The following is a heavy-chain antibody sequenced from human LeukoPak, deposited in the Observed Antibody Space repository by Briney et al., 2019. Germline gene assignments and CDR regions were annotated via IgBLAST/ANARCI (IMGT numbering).Heavy chain of an antibody. CDR3: ARGRGDDYVWGSYRRLEPPNWFDP. CDR2: INPNSGGT. CDR1: GYTFTGYY. J-gene: IGHJ5*02. Sequence: GASVKVSCKASGYTFTGYYMHWVRQAPGQGLEWMGWINPNSGGTNYAQKFQGRVTMTRDTSISTAYMELSSLRSEDTAVYYCARGRGDDYVWGSYRRLEPPNWFDPWGQGTLVTVSS. V-gene: IGHV1-2*02. D-gene: IGHD3-16*02.